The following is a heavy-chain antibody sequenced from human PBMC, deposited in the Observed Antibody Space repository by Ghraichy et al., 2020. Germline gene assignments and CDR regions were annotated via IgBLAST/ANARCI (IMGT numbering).Heavy chain of an antibody. V-gene: IGHV4-59*01. CDR2: IYYSGNT. J-gene: IGHJ4*02. CDR3: ARLSGWYSPFDY. D-gene: IGHD6-19*01. Sequence: SETLSLTCSVSGGSMTSYYWSWIRQPPGKGLEWIGYIYYSGNTNYNPSLKSRVTISVDTSKNQFSLKLNSVTSADTAVYYCARLSGWYSPFDYWGQGTLVTVSS. CDR1: GGSMTSYY.